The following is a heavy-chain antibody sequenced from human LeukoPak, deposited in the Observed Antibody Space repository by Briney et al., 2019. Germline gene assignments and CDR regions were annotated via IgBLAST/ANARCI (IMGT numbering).Heavy chain of an antibody. V-gene: IGHV4-59*01. D-gene: IGHD3-3*01. J-gene: IGHJ4*02. Sequence: SETLSLTCTVSGGSISSYYWSWIRQPPGKGLEWIGYIYYSGSTNYNPSLKSRVTISVDTSKNQFSLKLSSVTAADTAVYYCARTQNYDFWSGPGYFDYWGQGTLVTVSS. CDR2: IYYSGST. CDR1: GGSISSYY. CDR3: ARTQNYDFWSGPGYFDY.